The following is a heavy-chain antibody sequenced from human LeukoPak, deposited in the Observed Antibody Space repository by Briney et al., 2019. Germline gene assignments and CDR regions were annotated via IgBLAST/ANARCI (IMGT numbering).Heavy chain of an antibody. CDR3: ARVGCSGGSCEYYFDY. D-gene: IGHD2-15*01. Sequence: ALVKVSCKASGGTFSSYAISWVRQAPGQGLEWMGRIIPILGIANYAQKFQGRVTITADKSTSTAYMELSSLRSEDTAVYYCARVGCSGGSCEYYFDYWGQGTLVTVSS. CDR2: IIPILGIA. V-gene: IGHV1-69*04. J-gene: IGHJ4*02. CDR1: GGTFSSYA.